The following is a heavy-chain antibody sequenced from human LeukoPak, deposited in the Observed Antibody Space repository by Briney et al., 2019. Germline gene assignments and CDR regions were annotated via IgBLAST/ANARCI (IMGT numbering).Heavy chain of an antibody. J-gene: IGHJ4*02. CDR2: ISGTSSLI. CDR1: GGTFSTYS. D-gene: IGHD3-3*01. CDR3: VRDQFFSFDY. Sequence: ASVKVSCKASGGTFSTYSMNWVCQAPGKGLEWVSYISGTSSLIYYADSVKGRFTISRDNAKNSLYLQMNSLRDEDTAVYYCVRDQFFSFDYWGQGTLVTVSS. V-gene: IGHV3-48*02.